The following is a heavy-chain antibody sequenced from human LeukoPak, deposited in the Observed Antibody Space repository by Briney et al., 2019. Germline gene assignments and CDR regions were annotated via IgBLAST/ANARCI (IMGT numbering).Heavy chain of an antibody. V-gene: IGHV4-31*03. CDR3: ARDPRDGYNLFDY. J-gene: IGHJ4*02. Sequence: SETLSLTCTVSGGSISSGGYYWSWIRQHPGKGLEWIGYIYYSGSTYYNPSLKSRVTISVDTSKNQFSLKLSSVAAADTAVYYCARDPRDGYNLFDYWGQGTLVTVSS. D-gene: IGHD5-24*01. CDR2: IYYSGST. CDR1: GGSISSGGYY.